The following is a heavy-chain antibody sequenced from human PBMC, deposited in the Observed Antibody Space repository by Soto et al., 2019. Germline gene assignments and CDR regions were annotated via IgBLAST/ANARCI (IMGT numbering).Heavy chain of an antibody. CDR2: IYYSRST. D-gene: IGHD3-10*01. CDR3: ARTILFGDYFDY. V-gene: IGHV4-39*01. CDR1: GGSFSSSSYY. J-gene: IGHJ4*02. Sequence: QLQLQESGPGLVKPSETLSLTCIVSGGSFSSSSYYWGWIRQPPGKGLEWIGSIYYSRSTYYNPSLKSRVTISVDASKSQFSLKLSSVTAADTAVYYGARTILFGDYFDYWGQGTLVAVSS.